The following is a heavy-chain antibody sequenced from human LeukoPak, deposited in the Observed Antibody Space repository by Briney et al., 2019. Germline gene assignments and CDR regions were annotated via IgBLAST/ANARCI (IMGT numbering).Heavy chain of an antibody. CDR3: ARGDSKRDIVVVVAAAPYYFDY. CDR1: GGSFSGYY. V-gene: IGHV4-34*01. Sequence: SGTLSLTCAVYGGSFSGYYWSWIRQPPGKGLEWIGEINHSGSTNYNPSLKSRVTISVDTSKNQFSLKLSSVTAADTAVYYCARGDSKRDIVVVVAAAPYYFDYWGQGTLVTVSS. J-gene: IGHJ4*02. D-gene: IGHD2-15*01. CDR2: INHSGST.